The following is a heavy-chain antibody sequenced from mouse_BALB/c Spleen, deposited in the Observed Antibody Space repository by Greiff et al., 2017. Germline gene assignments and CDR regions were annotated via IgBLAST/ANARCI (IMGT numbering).Heavy chain of an antibody. V-gene: IGHV1-87*01. J-gene: IGHJ3*01. CDR3: ARGGGITTVVEGFAY. CDR2: IYPGDGDT. D-gene: IGHD1-1*01. Sequence: VQGVESGAELARPGASVKLSCKASGYTFTSYWMQWVKQRPGQGLEWIGAIYPGDGDTRYTQKFKGKATLTADKSSSTAYMQLSSLASEDSAVYYCARGGGITTVVEGFAYWGQGTLVTVSA. CDR1: GYTFTSYW.